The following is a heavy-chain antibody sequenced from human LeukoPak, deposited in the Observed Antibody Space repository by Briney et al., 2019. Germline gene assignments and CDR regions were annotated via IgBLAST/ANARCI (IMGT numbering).Heavy chain of an antibody. D-gene: IGHD1-7*01. Sequence: PGGSLRLSCKGPGYISTNYWIGWVRQMPGKGLEWMGIIYPADSDTRYSPSFQGQVTISADKTISTAYLQWSSLKASDTAMYYCARRMGTTEDFDYWGQGTLVTVSS. CDR1: GYISTNYW. V-gene: IGHV5-51*01. J-gene: IGHJ4*02. CDR3: ARRMGTTEDFDY. CDR2: IYPADSDT.